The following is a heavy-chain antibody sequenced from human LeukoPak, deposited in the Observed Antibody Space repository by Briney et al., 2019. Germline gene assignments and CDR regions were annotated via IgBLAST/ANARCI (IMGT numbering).Heavy chain of an antibody. CDR3: TRDAYGSGKGYFDY. CDR2: ISAYDGNT. V-gene: IGHV1-18*01. Sequence: ASVKVSCKASGYAFISYGFSWVRQAPGQGLEWMGWISAYDGNTKSIDKLQGRVTLTTDTSTNTAYLELRGLRSDDTAVYYCTRDAYGSGKGYFDYWGQGTLVTVSS. CDR1: GYAFISYG. J-gene: IGHJ4*02. D-gene: IGHD3-10*01.